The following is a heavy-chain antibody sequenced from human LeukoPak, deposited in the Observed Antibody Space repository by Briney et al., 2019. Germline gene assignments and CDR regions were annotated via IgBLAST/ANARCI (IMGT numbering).Heavy chain of an antibody. D-gene: IGHD7-27*01. CDR1: GGPFSGYY. J-gene: IGHJ3*02. CDR2: INHSGST. CDR3: ARDPLPGDRDAFDI. Sequence: SETLSLTCAVYGGPFSGYYWSWIRQPPGKGLEWIGEINHSGSTNYNPSLKSRVTISVDTSKNQFSLQLNSVTPEDTAVYYCARDPLPGDRDAFDIWGQGTMVTVSS. V-gene: IGHV4-34*01.